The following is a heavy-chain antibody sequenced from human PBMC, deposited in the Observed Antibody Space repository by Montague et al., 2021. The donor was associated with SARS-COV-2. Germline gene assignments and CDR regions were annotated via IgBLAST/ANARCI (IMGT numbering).Heavy chain of an antibody. J-gene: IGHJ4*02. Sequence: SETLSLTCTVSGGSISSSYWTWIRQPPGKGLEWIGYIYYSGSTSYNPSLKSRVTMSVDTSKNQFSLKLSSVTAADTAVYYCARSSGSYSTFDFWGQGTLVTFSS. CDR2: IYYSGST. CDR3: ARSSGSYSTFDF. D-gene: IGHD3-10*01. V-gene: IGHV4-59*08. CDR1: GGSISSSY.